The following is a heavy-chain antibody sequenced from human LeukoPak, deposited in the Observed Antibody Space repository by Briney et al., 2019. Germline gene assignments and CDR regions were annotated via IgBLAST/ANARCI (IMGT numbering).Heavy chain of an antibody. CDR2: IWYDGSNR. V-gene: IGHV3-30*02. J-gene: IGHJ6*02. D-gene: IGHD6-13*01. CDR3: AKSAGYHYYYGMDV. CDR1: GFTFSTYA. Sequence: PGGSLRLSCAASGFTFSTYAMHWVRQAPGKGLEWVAFIWYDGSNRHYADSVKGRFTIPRDNSKNTLFLQMNSLRAEDTAVYYCAKSAGYHYYYGMDVWGQGTTVTVSS.